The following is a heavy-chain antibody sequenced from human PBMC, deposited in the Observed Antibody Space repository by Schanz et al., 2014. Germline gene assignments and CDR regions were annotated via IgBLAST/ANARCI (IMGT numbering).Heavy chain of an antibody. D-gene: IGHD1-1*01. J-gene: IGHJ2*01. CDR2: VFPNGIT. CDR3: ARDTTWRLDL. Sequence: QVQLQESGPGLVKPSQTLSLTCTVSGGSIRSGTYYWSWIRQPAGKALEWVGRVFPNGITNYNPARKRRVPISLDASKNQFSLTLASLTAADTAVYYCARDTTWRLDLWGRGTLVTVSS. CDR1: GGSIRSGTYY. V-gene: IGHV4-61*02.